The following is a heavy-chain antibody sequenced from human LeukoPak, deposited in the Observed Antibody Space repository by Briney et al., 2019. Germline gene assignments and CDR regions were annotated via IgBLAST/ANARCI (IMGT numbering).Heavy chain of an antibody. D-gene: IGHD6-6*01. Sequence: SETLSLTCTVSGGSISSSSYYWGWIRQPPGKGLEWIGSIYCSGSTYYNPSLKSRVTISVDTSKNQFSLKLSSVTAADTAVYYCASLEYSSSGHDYWGQGTLVTVSS. CDR3: ASLEYSSSGHDY. CDR2: IYCSGST. CDR1: GGSISSSSYY. J-gene: IGHJ4*02. V-gene: IGHV4-39*01.